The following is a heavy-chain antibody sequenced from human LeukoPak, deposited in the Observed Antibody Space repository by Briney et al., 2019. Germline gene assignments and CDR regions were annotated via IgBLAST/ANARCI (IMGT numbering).Heavy chain of an antibody. CDR1: GFIFSFYC. V-gene: IGHV3-74*01. CDR2: ICPDGTGI. Sequence: GGSPRLSCAASGFIFSFYCMHWVRQAPGKGPMWVSRICPDGTGISYADSVKARFTTSRDNAKNTVYLQMNSLREEDTAVYYCVRDFRSADYWGQGTLVTVSS. CDR3: VRDFRSADY. J-gene: IGHJ4*02.